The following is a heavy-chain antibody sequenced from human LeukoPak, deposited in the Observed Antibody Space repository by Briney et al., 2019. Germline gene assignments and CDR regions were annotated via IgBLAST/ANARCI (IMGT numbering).Heavy chain of an antibody. CDR1: GFTFSNYW. CDR2: IKQDGSEK. J-gene: IGHJ4*02. D-gene: IGHD1-14*01. Sequence: GGSLRLSCAASGFTFSNYWMSWVRQAPGKGLEWVANIKQDGSEKYYVGSVKGRFAISRDNADNSLYLQMNSLRAEDTAVYYCARLRTFDYWGQGTLVTVSS. V-gene: IGHV3-7*03. CDR3: ARLRTFDY.